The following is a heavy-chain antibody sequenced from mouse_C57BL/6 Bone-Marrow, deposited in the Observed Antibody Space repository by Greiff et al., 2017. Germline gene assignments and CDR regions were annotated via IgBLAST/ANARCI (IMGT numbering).Heavy chain of an antibody. Sequence: VQLKQSGPVLVKPGASVKMSCKASGYTFTDYYMNWVKQSHGKSLEWIGVINPYNGGTSYNQKFKGKATLTVDKSASTAYMELNSLTSEDSAVYYCARRLSYAYWGQGTLVTVSA. D-gene: IGHD6-2*01. CDR2: INPYNGGT. CDR1: GYTFTDYY. J-gene: IGHJ3*01. CDR3: ARRLSYAY. V-gene: IGHV1-19*01.